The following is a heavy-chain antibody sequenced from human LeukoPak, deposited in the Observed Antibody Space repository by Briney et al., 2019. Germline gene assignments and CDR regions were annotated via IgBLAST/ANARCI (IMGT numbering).Heavy chain of an antibody. J-gene: IGHJ6*03. Sequence: SPLKLSCKASGGTFSRYAISWARQAPGQGLEWMWGIIPIFGTANYAQKFQGRVTITADKSTSTAYMELSSLRSDDTAVYYCARVDTVNYYYYMDVWGKGTPVTVSS. CDR1: GGTFSRYA. D-gene: IGHD5-18*01. CDR2: IIPIFGTA. V-gene: IGHV1-69*06. CDR3: ARVDTVNYYYYMDV.